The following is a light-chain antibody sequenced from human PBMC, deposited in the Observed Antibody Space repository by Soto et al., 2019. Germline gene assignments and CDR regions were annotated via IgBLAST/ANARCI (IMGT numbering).Light chain of an antibody. J-gene: IGKJ4*01. V-gene: IGKV3-11*01. CDR3: QQRSNWPF. Sequence: EIGLPQSPATLSLSPGERATLSCRASQSVSSYLAWYQQKPGQAPRLLIYDASNRATGIPARFSGSGSGTNFTLTTSSLEPEDFAFYYCQQRSNWPFFGGGTKVDTK. CDR2: DAS. CDR1: QSVSSY.